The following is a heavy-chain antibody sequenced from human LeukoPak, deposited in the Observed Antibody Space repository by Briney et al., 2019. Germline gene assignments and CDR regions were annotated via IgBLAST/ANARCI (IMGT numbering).Heavy chain of an antibody. D-gene: IGHD5-18*01. CDR2: INSDGSTT. V-gene: IGHV3-74*01. Sequence: GGSLRLSCTASGFTLGDYAMSWFRQPPGKGLVWVSGINSDGSTTGYADSVKGRFTISRDNAKSTVHLQMNSLRAEDTAVYYCARGGYGAHMGWGQGTLVTVSS. CDR3: ARGGYGAHMG. CDR1: GFTLGDYA. J-gene: IGHJ4*02.